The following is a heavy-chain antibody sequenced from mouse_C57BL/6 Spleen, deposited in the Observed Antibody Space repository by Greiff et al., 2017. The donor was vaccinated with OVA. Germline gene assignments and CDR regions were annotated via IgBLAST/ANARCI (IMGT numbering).Heavy chain of an antibody. CDR3: ARCGYYSNSWFSY. D-gene: IGHD2-5*01. V-gene: IGHV1-9*01. CDR2: ILPGGGST. CDR1: GYTFTGYW. J-gene: IGHJ3*01. Sequence: QVQLQQSGAELMKPGASVKLSCKATGYTFTGYWIEWVKQRPGHGLEWIGEILPGGGSTNYNEKFKGKATFTADTSSNTAYMQLSSQTTEDSAIYYCARCGYYSNSWFSYWGQGTLVTVSA.